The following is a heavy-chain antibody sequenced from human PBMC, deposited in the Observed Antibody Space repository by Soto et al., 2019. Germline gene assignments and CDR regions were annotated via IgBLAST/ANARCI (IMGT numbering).Heavy chain of an antibody. D-gene: IGHD3-22*01. V-gene: IGHV3-30*19. CDR3: AKNFDSSGDLFYFDY. J-gene: IGHJ4*02. Sequence: PGGSLRLSCAASGFTFSSYGMHWVRQAPGKGLEWVSVISYDGSEKGYADSVKGRLTISRDNSKYTVDLQMNSLRVEDTAVYYCAKNFDSSGDLFYFDYWGQGTLVTVSS. CDR2: ISYDGSEK. CDR1: GFTFSSYG.